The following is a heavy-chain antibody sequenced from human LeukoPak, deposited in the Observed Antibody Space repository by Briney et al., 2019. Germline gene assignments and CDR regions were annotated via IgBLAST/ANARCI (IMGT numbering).Heavy chain of an antibody. CDR2: ISGSGGST. V-gene: IGHV3-23*01. CDR3: AKGGIAAPI. CDR1: GFTFSSYA. Sequence: GGSLRLSCAASGFTFSSYAMSWVRQAPGKGLEWVSAISGSGGSTYYADSVKGRFTISRDNAKNSLYLQMNSLRAEDTALYYCAKGGIAAPIWGQGTLVTVSS. J-gene: IGHJ4*02. D-gene: IGHD6-13*01.